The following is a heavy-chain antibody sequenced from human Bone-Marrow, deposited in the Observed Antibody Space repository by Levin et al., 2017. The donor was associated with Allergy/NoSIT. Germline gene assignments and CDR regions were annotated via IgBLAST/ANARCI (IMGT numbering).Heavy chain of an antibody. V-gene: IGHV1-69*01. CDR1: GGSLRSYI. D-gene: IGHD4-17*01. CDR2: VTPMFGTP. CDR3: ASLDPIPLGQNSGDSGPHFDY. J-gene: IGHJ4*02. Sequence: KISCKASGGSLRSYIFSWVRQAPGQGLEWMGGVTPMFGTPNYAQRFQGRVTITADESTSTVYMEMSGLKSEDTAVYYCASLDPIPLGQNSGDSGPHFDYWGRGTLITVSS.